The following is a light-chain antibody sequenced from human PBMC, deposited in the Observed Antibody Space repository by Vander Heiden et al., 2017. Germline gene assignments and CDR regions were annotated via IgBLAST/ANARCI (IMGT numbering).Light chain of an antibody. CDR2: GAS. Sequence: VMTQSPATLSVSPEERATLSCRASQSVSNNLAWYQQKPGQAPRLLISGASARATNTPGRFSGSGSGTEFTLTISSLQSEDFAVYYCQQYNNWPRTFGQGTKVEIK. CDR1: QSVSNN. J-gene: IGKJ1*01. V-gene: IGKV3-15*01. CDR3: QQYNNWPRT.